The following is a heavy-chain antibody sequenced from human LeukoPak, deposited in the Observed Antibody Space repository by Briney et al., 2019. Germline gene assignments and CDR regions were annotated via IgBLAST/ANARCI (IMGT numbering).Heavy chain of an antibody. CDR1: GYTFTSYG. D-gene: IGHD3-9*01. J-gene: IGHJ6*02. CDR3: AREGYYDILTGYSTLGYYYGMDV. V-gene: IGHV1-18*01. CDR2: ISAYNGNT. Sequence: ASVKASCKASGYTFTSYGISWVRQAPGQGLEWMGWISAYNGNTNYAQKLQGRVTMTTDTSTSTAYMELRSLRSDDTAVYYCAREGYYDILTGYSTLGYYYGMDVWGQGTTVTVSS.